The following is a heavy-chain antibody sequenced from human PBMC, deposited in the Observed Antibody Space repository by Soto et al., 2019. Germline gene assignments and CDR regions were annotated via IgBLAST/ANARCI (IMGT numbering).Heavy chain of an antibody. D-gene: IGHD2-2*01. CDR3: ARDIGSYAYAEGY. Sequence: SETLSLTCSVSGGSINSYWWSWIRQPAGKGLEWIGRVYSSGTTDYNPSLNSRATMSVETSKNQFSLKLTSVTAADTAVYYCARDIGSYAYAEGYWGQGIQVTV. CDR1: GGSINSYW. CDR2: VYSSGTT. V-gene: IGHV4-4*07. J-gene: IGHJ4*02.